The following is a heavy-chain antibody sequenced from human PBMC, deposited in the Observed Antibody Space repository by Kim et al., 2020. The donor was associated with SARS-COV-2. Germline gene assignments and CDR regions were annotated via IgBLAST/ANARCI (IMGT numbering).Heavy chain of an antibody. CDR2: IHTSGTI. CDR1: GGSVSGGGYY. CDR3: ARGSDRSKGGDC. D-gene: IGHD3-16*01. V-gene: IGHV4-31*03. J-gene: IGHJ4*02. Sequence: SETLSLTCTVSGGSVSGGGYYWSWTRQHPGKGLERIGYIHTSGTIYWNPSFRSRATISVDTSENQFSLKFNSVTAADTAVYFCARGSDRSKGGDCWGQGTLVTVSS.